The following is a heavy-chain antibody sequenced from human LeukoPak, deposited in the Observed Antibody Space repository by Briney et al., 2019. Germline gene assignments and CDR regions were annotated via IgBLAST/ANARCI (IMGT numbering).Heavy chain of an antibody. D-gene: IGHD3-3*01. J-gene: IGHJ4*02. CDR2: IKQDGSEK. CDR3: ARRTVYYDFWSGYDY. Sequence: GGSLRLSCAASGFTFSSYAMSWVRQAPGKGLEWVANIKQDGSEKYYVDSVKGRFTISRDNAKNSLYLQMNSLRAEDTAVYYCARRTVYYDFWSGYDYWGQGTLVTVSS. V-gene: IGHV3-7*01. CDR1: GFTFSSYA.